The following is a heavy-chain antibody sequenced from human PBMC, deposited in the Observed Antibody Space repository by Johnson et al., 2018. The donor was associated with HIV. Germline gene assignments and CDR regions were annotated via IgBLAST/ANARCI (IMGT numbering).Heavy chain of an antibody. D-gene: IGHD2-21*01. CDR2: VYSTFGT. J-gene: IGHJ3*02. CDR3: ARGGGCGGDCYSGYDAFDI. Sequence: QVQLVESGGGVVQPGRSLRLSCAASGFTFSSYAIHWVRQPPGKGLDWVSAVYSTFGTYYADSVRGRFTISTDNSKNTVYLQMNSLRPYDTAVYYCARGGGCGGDCYSGYDAFDIWGQGTMVTASS. CDR1: GFTFSSYA. V-gene: IGHV3-NL1*01.